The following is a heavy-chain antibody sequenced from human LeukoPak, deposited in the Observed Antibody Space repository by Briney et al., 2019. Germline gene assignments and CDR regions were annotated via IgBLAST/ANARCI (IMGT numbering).Heavy chain of an antibody. D-gene: IGHD3-10*02. V-gene: IGHV3-23*01. CDR2: ISGSGGST. CDR1: GFTFSRYA. J-gene: IGHJ6*04. Sequence: GGSLRLSCAASGFTFSRYAMTWVRQAPGKGLEWVSAISGSGGSTYYADSVKGRFTISRDNAKNSLYLQMNSRRAEDTAVYYCAELGITMIGGVWGKGTTVTISS. CDR3: AELGITMIGGV.